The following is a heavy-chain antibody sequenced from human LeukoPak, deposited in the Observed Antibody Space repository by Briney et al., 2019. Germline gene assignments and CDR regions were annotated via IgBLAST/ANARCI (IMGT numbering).Heavy chain of an antibody. D-gene: IGHD1-26*01. J-gene: IGHJ2*01. CDR3: ARLGNLVGATPARVRYFDL. V-gene: IGHV6-1*01. Sequence: SQTLSLTCAISGDSVSSNSAAWNWIRQSPSRGLEWLGRTYYRSKWYNDYAVSVKSRITINPDTSKNQFSLQLNSVTPEDTAVYYCARLGNLVGATPARVRYFDLWGRGTLVTVSS. CDR2: TYYRSKWYN. CDR1: GDSVSSNSAA.